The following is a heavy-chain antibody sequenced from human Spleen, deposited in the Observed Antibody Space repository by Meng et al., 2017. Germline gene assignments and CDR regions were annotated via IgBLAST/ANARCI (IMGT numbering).Heavy chain of an antibody. CDR1: GYSISSAYY. D-gene: IGHD1-26*01. CDR3: ATPRGGTYADDAFDI. CDR2: IYDSGST. V-gene: IGHV4-38-2*02. Sequence: SETLSPTCTVPGYSISSAYYWGWTRQPPGKGREWSGSIYDSGSTYYNPSLKSRVTISVDTSKNQFSLKLNSVTAADTAVYYCATPRGGTYADDAFDIWGQGTMVTVSS. J-gene: IGHJ3*02.